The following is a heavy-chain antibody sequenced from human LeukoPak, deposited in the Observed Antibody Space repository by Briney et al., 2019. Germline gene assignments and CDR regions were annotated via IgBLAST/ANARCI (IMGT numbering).Heavy chain of an antibody. V-gene: IGHV4-34*01. CDR2: INHSGST. Sequence: KPSETLSLTCAVYGGSFSGYYWSWIRQPPGKGLEWIWEINHSGSTNYNPSLKSRVTISVDTSKNQFSLKLSSVTAADTAVYYCARGQYSYGKGDWFDPWGQGTLVTVSS. CDR1: GGSFSGYY. D-gene: IGHD5-18*01. CDR3: ARGQYSYGKGDWFDP. J-gene: IGHJ5*02.